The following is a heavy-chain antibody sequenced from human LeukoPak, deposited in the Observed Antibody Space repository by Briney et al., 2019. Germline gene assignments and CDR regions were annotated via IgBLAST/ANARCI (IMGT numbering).Heavy chain of an antibody. CDR2: MNPNSGNT. V-gene: IGHV1-8*01. CDR3: ARGGYGDYYYYGMDV. D-gene: IGHD4-17*01. CDR1: GYTFTIYD. J-gene: IGHJ6*02. Sequence: ASVTVSCKASGYTFTIYDINWVRQATGQGLEWMGWMNPNSGNTGYAQKFQGRVTMTRNTSISTAYMELSSLRSEDTAVYYCARGGYGDYYYYGMDVWGQGTTVTVSS.